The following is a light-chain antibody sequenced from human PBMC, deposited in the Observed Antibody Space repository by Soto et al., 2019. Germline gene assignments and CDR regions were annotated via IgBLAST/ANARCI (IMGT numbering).Light chain of an antibody. CDR2: GAS. V-gene: IGKV3D-15*01. CDR3: QQYDNWPRT. Sequence: IVMSQSPTTLSVTPRQRAPLSCGATQSVSSNLAWYLQKPGQAPRLLIYGASSRATGIPDRFSGSGSGTDFTLTISSLKSEDFAVYYCQQYDNWPRTFGQGTKV. CDR1: QSVSSN. J-gene: IGKJ1*01.